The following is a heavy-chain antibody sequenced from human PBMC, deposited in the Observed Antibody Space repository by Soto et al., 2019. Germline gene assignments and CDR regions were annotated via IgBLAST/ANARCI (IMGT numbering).Heavy chain of an antibody. CDR1: GFTFSSYG. D-gene: IGHD6-13*01. V-gene: IGHV3-30*18. J-gene: IGHJ4*02. CDR2: ISYDGSNK. CDR3: ENECSIAAAGTCFDY. Sequence: QVQLVESGGGVVQPGRSLRLSCAASGFTFSSYGMHWVRQAPGKGLAFVAVISYDGSNKYYADAVKGRFTISRDNSKNTLYLQMQSLRADDKAVYYCENECSIAAAGTCFDYLGQGTLVTVSS.